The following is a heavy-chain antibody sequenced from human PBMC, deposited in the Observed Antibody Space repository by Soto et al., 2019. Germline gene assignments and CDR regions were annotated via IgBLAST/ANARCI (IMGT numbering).Heavy chain of an antibody. Sequence: ASVKVSCKVSGCTLAELSMHWVRQAPVKGLEWMGGFDPEDGETIYAQKFQGGVTMTEDTSTDTAYMELSSLRSEDTAVYYCATHPVLRYHDRFDPWGQGTLVTVSS. CDR2: FDPEDGET. CDR3: ATHPVLRYHDRFDP. CDR1: GCTLAELS. V-gene: IGHV1-24*01. J-gene: IGHJ5*02. D-gene: IGHD3-9*01.